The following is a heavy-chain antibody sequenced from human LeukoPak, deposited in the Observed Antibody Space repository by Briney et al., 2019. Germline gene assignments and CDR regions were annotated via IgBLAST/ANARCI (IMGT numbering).Heavy chain of an antibody. V-gene: IGHV3-21*01. CDR2: VSTGSNYI. D-gene: IGHD3-3*01. J-gene: IGHJ5*02. Sequence: PGGSLRLSCTASGFTFSSYSLNWVRQAPGKGLEWVSSVSTGSNYIYYADSVKGRFTISRDNDKNSLYLQMNSLRVEDTAVYYCARELRFLEWLYWFDPWGQGTLVTVSS. CDR3: ARELRFLEWLYWFDP. CDR1: GFTFSSYS.